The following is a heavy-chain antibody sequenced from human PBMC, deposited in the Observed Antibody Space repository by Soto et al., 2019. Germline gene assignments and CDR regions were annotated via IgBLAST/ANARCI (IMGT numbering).Heavy chain of an antibody. CDR1: GFTFSSYA. J-gene: IGHJ5*02. CDR3: ARGVVVVVPSAPWFDP. V-gene: IGHV3-30-3*01. D-gene: IGHD2-2*01. CDR2: ISYDGSNK. Sequence: QVQLVESGGGVVQPGRSLRLSCAASGFTFSSYAMHWVRQAPGKGLEWVAVISYDGSNKYYADSVKGRFTISRDNSKNTLYLQMNSLRAEDTAGYYCARGVVVVVPSAPWFDPWGQGTLVTVSS.